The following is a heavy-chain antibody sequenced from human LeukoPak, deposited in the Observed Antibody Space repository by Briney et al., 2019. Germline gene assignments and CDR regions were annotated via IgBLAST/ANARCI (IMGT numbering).Heavy chain of an antibody. V-gene: IGHV3-23*01. Sequence: GGSLRLSCAASGFTFSNYVMTWVRQAPGKGLEWVAGISASTVSTHYADSVKGRFTISRDNTENTLYLQMNSLRAEDTAIYYCAQGGLSVTIDYWGQGTLVTVSS. D-gene: IGHD4-17*01. CDR1: GFTFSNYV. CDR2: ISASTVST. CDR3: AQGGLSVTIDY. J-gene: IGHJ4*02.